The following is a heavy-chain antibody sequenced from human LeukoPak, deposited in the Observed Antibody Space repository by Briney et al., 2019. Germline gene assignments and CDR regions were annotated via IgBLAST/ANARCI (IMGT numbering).Heavy chain of an antibody. CDR3: ARVSWGVYGSYQEATHFDY. CDR1: GVSISSGSYY. V-gene: IGHV4-61*02. D-gene: IGHD1-26*01. J-gene: IGHJ4*02. Sequence: PSETLSLTCTVSGVSISSGSYYWSWIRQPAGKGLEWIGRIYTSGSTNYNPSLKSRVTISVDTSKNQFSLKLSSVTAADTAVYYCARVSWGVYGSYQEATHFDYWGQGTLVTVSS. CDR2: IYTSGST.